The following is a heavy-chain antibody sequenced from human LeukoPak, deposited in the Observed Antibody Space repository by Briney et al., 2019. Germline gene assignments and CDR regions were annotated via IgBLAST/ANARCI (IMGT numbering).Heavy chain of an antibody. Sequence: GGSLRLSCAASGFTFSAYSMNWVRQAPGEGLEWVSSIGAAGSHIYYADSMKGRFTISRDNAKSSLFLQMNSLRAEDTGIYYCVRVGSGATRADTLDLWGEGTMVTVSS. CDR2: IGAAGSHI. J-gene: IGHJ3*01. V-gene: IGHV3-21*01. D-gene: IGHD6-19*01. CDR3: VRVGSGATRADTLDL. CDR1: GFTFSAYS.